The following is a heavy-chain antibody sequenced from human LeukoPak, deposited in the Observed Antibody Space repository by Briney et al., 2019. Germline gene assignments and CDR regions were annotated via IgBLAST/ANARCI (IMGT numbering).Heavy chain of an antibody. Sequence: SETLSLTCAVSGGSISSGGYSWSWIRQPPGKGLEWIGYIYHSGSTYYNPSLKSRVTISVDRSKNQFSLKLSSVTAADTAVYYCAKDREYYFDYWGQGTLVTVSS. J-gene: IGHJ4*02. D-gene: IGHD3-10*01. CDR1: GGSISSGGYS. V-gene: IGHV4-30-2*01. CDR2: IYHSGST. CDR3: AKDREYYFDY.